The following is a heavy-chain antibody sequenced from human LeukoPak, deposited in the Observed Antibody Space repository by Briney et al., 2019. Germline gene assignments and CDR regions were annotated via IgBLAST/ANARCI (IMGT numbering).Heavy chain of an antibody. CDR3: ARSAGIAVAGAAAY. CDR2: INPNSGGT. Sequence: ASVKVSCKASGYTFSGYNMHWVRQAPGQGLEWMGWINPNSGGTNYAQKFQGRITITRDTSTSTVNMELSGLRSDGTAVYYCARSAGIAVAGAAAYWGQGTLVTVSS. D-gene: IGHD6-19*01. V-gene: IGHV1-2*02. J-gene: IGHJ4*02. CDR1: GYTFSGYN.